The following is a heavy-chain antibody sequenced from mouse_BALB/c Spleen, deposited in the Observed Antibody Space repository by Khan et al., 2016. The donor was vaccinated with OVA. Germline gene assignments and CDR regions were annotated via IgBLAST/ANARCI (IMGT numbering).Heavy chain of an antibody. Sequence: QVQLKQSGPELKKPGETVKISCKASGYNFTNYGMNWVKQAPGKGLKWMGWINTYTGEPTYVDDFKGRFAFSLETSANTAYLQINNLKNEDTATYFCARPPYFSYVMVYWGQGTSVTVSS. CDR3: ARPPYFSYVMVY. V-gene: IGHV9-3-1*01. J-gene: IGHJ4*01. CDR1: GYNFTNYG. CDR2: INTYTGEP. D-gene: IGHD2-10*01.